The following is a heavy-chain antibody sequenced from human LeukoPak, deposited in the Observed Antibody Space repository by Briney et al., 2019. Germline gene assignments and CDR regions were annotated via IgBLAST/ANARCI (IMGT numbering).Heavy chain of an antibody. CDR3: ARWDIRGTAHQLDY. D-gene: IGHD1-7*01. CDR1: GFTLSGHW. Sequence: GGSLRLSCAASGFTLSGHWMTWVRQAPGKGLEWVANINQDGNAKYYVDSVKGRFTISRDNAKNSMYLQMNSLRAEDTAVYYCARWDIRGTAHQLDYWGQGTPVTVSS. V-gene: IGHV3-7*01. CDR2: INQDGNAK. J-gene: IGHJ4*02.